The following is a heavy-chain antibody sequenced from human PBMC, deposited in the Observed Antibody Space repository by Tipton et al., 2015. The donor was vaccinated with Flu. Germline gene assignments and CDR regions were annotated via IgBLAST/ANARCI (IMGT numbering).Heavy chain of an antibody. D-gene: IGHD1-26*01. Sequence: LRLSCTVSGGSIRRYYWNWIRQPPGKGLEWIGYIYPSGSTNYNPSLKSRVTISVDTSKNQFSLKLSSVTAADTAVYYCAGDPTVGAVRGYFDYWGQGTLVTVSS. CDR1: GGSIRRYY. J-gene: IGHJ4*02. CDR2: IYPSGST. CDR3: AGDPTVGAVRGYFDY. V-gene: IGHV4-59*01.